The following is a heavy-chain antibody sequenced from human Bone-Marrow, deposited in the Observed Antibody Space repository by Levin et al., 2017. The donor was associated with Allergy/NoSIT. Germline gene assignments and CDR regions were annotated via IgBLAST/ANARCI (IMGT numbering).Heavy chain of an antibody. CDR1: GGSIRDDSYY. CDR2: IYYDGSA. CDR3: AGEPNSPYYYHYGLDV. Sequence: SSETLSLTCTVSGGSIRDDSYYWAWVLQPPGKGLEWVGSIYYDGSAYYNPSLKTRLTISVDTSKNQFSLRVNSVTAADTAVYYCAGEPNSPYYYHYGLDVWGPGTTVTVSS. V-gene: IGHV4-39*07. D-gene: IGHD2/OR15-2a*01. J-gene: IGHJ6*02.